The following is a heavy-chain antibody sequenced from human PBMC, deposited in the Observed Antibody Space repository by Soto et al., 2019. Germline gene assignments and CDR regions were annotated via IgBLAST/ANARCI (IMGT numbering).Heavy chain of an antibody. CDR1: GGSIGSYY. V-gene: IGHV4-59*01. J-gene: IGHJ6*03. D-gene: IGHD2-21*01. CDR2: IYYSGST. CDR3: ARMLLPYYYYMDV. Sequence: SETLSLTCTVSGGSIGSYYWSWIRQPPGKGLEWIGYIYYSGSTNYNPSLKSRVTISVDTSKNQFSLKLSSVTAADTAVYYCARMLLPYYYYMDVWGKGTTVTVSS.